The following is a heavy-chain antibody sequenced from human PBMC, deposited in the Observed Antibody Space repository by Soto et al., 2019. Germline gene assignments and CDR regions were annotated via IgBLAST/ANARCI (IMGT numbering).Heavy chain of an antibody. CDR3: ARDSDGEFDY. Sequence: GPLRLSCAASGFTFSSYDMHGVRQAPGKGLEWVAVISYDGSNKYYADSVKGRFTISRDNSKNTLYLQMNSLRAEDTAVYYCARDSDGEFDYWGQGTLVTVSS. CDR1: GFTFSSYD. CDR2: ISYDGSNK. V-gene: IGHV3-30-3*01. J-gene: IGHJ4*02. D-gene: IGHD3-10*01.